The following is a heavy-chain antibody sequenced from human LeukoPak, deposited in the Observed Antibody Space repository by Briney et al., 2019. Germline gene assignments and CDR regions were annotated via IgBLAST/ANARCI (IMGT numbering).Heavy chain of an antibody. CDR1: GFTFSSYA. J-gene: IGHJ4*02. Sequence: AGGSLRLSCAASGFTFSSYAMSWVRQAPGKGLEWVSAISGSGGSTYYADSVKGRFTISRDNSKNTLYLQMNSLRAEDTAVYYCARLHSSGYYYLTYYFDYWGQGTLVTVSS. D-gene: IGHD3-22*01. CDR3: ARLHSSGYYYLTYYFDY. CDR2: ISGSGGST. V-gene: IGHV3-23*01.